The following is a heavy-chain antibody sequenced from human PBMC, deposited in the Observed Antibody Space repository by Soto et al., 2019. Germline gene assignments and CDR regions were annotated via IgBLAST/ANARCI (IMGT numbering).Heavy chain of an antibody. V-gene: IGHV3-11*01. Sequence: PWWSLRLSCASSVFTFSDYYMSWSRHAPGKGLEWVSYISSSGSSIYYADSVKGRFTISRDNAKNSLYLQMNSLRAEDTAVYYCARQGVGSSSLDAFDIWGQGTMVTVS. J-gene: IGHJ3*02. CDR3: ARQGVGSSSLDAFDI. D-gene: IGHD6-6*01. CDR1: VFTFSDYY. CDR2: ISSSGSSI.